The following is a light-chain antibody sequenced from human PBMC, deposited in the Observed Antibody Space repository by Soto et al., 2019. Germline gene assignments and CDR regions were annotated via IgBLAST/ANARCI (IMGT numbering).Light chain of an antibody. CDR1: QSVLYTSNSKNY. CDR3: QQYYGSPWT. Sequence: DIVMTQSPDSLAVSLGERATINCKSSQSVLYTSNSKNYLAWYQQKAGQPPRLLIYWASTRDSGVPDRFSGSGSGTDFTLTISSLQAEDVAVYYCQQYYGSPWTFGQGTKVEI. V-gene: IGKV4-1*01. CDR2: WAS. J-gene: IGKJ1*01.